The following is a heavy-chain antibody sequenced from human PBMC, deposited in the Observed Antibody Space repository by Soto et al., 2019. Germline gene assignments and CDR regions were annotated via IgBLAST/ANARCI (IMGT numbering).Heavy chain of an antibody. CDR2: IYWDNDK. V-gene: IGHV2-5*02. Sequence: QITLKESGPTLVKPTQTLTLTCSFSGFSLSTTGVGVGWIRQSPGKALEWLAIIYWDNDKRYSPSLKSRVTITKYTSQNQVVLTVTNIDPVDTGTYYCARSLWFGELHWGQGALVTVSS. J-gene: IGHJ4*02. D-gene: IGHD3-10*01. CDR3: ARSLWFGELH. CDR1: GFSLSTTGVG.